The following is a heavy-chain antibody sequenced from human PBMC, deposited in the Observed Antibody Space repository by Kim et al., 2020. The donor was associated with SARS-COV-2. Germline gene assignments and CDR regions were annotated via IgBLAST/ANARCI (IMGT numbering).Heavy chain of an antibody. D-gene: IGHD5-18*01. V-gene: IGHV4-59*01. J-gene: IGHJ4*02. Sequence: SLQSRVTISVDTSQTQFSLKLSSVTAADTALYYCASRGRGYSYGYGFDYWGQGTLVTVSS. CDR3: ASRGRGYSYGYGFDY.